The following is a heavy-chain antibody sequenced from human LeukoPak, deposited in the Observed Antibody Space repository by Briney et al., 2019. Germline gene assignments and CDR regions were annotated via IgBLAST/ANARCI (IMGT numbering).Heavy chain of an antibody. J-gene: IGHJ4*02. CDR2: ISGKT. Sequence: ASVKVSCKGSGYTFTSFGINWVRQAPGQGLEWMGWISGKTNYAQKFQGRVTMSTDTSTGTAYLDVRSLTSDDTAVYYCARDHSNWNYAPDFWGQGTLVIVSS. CDR1: GYTFTSFG. V-gene: IGHV1-18*01. CDR3: ARDHSNWNYAPDF. D-gene: IGHD1-7*01.